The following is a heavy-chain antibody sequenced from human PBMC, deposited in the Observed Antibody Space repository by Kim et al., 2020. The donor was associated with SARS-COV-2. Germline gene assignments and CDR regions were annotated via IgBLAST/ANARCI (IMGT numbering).Heavy chain of an antibody. J-gene: IGHJ4*02. D-gene: IGHD2-2*01. V-gene: IGHV1-46*01. CDR3: ARDVVVVPAAMGVDY. Sequence: QKFQGRVTMTRDTSRSTVYMELSSLRSEDTAVYYCARDVVVVPAAMGVDYWGQGTLVTVSS.